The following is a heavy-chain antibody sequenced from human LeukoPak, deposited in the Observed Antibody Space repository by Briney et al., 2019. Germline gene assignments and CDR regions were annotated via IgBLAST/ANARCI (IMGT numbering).Heavy chain of an antibody. J-gene: IGHJ5*01. CDR1: GYSFATYW. Sequence: GESLKISCKGSGYSFATYWIGWVRQVPGKGLERMGIIYPDESNSRYSPSFQGQVTISTDKSINTAYLQWGSLKASDTAIYYCARHHYYDTSGSWFDFWGQGTLVTVSS. CDR2: IYPDESNS. D-gene: IGHD3-22*01. CDR3: ARHHYYDTSGSWFDF. V-gene: IGHV5-51*01.